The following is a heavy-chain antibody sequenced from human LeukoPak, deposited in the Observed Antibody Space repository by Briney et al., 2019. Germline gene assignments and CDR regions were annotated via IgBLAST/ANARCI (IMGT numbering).Heavy chain of an antibody. J-gene: IGHJ4*02. Sequence: ASVKVSCKASGDSFSDYSMHWVRQAPGQGLEWMGRITSNSGGTSYAQKFQGRVTTTRDKSINTAYMELSGLTSDDTAVYYCARGGSGSGYLHYFDYWGQGTLVSVSS. CDR3: ARGGSGSGYLHYFDY. D-gene: IGHD3-10*01. CDR2: ITSNSGGT. CDR1: GDSFSDYS. V-gene: IGHV1-2*06.